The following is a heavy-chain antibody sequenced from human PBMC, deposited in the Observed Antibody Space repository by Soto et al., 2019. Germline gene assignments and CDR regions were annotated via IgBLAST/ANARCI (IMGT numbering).Heavy chain of an antibody. CDR1: GGTFSSYA. D-gene: IGHD6-19*01. J-gene: IGHJ4*02. CDR2: IIPIFGTA. V-gene: IGHV1-69*12. Sequence: QVQLVQSGAEVKKPGSSVKVSCKASGGTFSSYAISWVRQAPGQGLEWMGGIIPIFGTANYAQKFQGRVTITADESXXTAYMELSSLRSEDTAVYYCARDMYSSGWNDHFDYWGQGTLVTVSS. CDR3: ARDMYSSGWNDHFDY.